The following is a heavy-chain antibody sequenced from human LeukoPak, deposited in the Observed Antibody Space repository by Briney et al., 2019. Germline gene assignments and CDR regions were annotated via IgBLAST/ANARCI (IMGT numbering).Heavy chain of an antibody. CDR3: AKDHMSS. J-gene: IGHJ5*02. CDR1: GFSFSIYE. V-gene: IGHV3-48*03. CDR2: ISYNGGTI. Sequence: GGSLRLSCAASGFSFSIYEMNWVRRAPGEGLEWVSLISYNGGTINYADSVKGRFIISRDNARNSLFLQMNSLRVEDTAIYYCAKDHMSSWGQGTLVTVTS. D-gene: IGHD3-10*01.